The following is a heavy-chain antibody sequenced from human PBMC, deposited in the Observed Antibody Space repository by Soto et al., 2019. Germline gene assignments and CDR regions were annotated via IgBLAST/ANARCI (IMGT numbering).Heavy chain of an antibody. J-gene: IGHJ5*02. V-gene: IGHV3-23*01. Sequence: EVQLLESGGGLVQPGGSLRLSCAASGFTFTSYAMAWVRQAPGKGLEWVSVVIGSGSRTYYADSVKDRFTISRDNFKNTLYLQMNVLRAEDTAVYYCVRDRGVARGWFDPWGRGTLVTVSS. CDR3: VRDRGVARGWFDP. CDR2: VIGSGSRT. CDR1: GFTFTSYA. D-gene: IGHD5-12*01.